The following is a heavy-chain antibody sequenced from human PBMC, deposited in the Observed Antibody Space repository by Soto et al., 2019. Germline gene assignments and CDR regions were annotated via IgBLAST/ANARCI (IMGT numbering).Heavy chain of an antibody. D-gene: IGHD3-22*01. CDR1: GYTFTSYA. Sequence: ASVKVSCKASGYTFTSYAMHWVRQAPGHRLEWMGWINAGNGNTKYSQKFQGRVTITRDTSASTAYMELSSLRSEDTAVYYCARGWYHDSSGYYYGYYFDYWGQGTLVTVSS. CDR2: INAGNGNT. V-gene: IGHV1-3*01. CDR3: ARGWYHDSSGYYYGYYFDY. J-gene: IGHJ4*02.